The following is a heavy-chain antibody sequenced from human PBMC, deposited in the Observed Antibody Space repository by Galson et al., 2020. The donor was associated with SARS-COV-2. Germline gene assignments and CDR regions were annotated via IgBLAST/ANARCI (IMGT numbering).Heavy chain of an antibody. J-gene: IGHJ4*02. Sequence: GGSLRLSCAASGFTFSSYWMSWVRQAPGKGLEWVANIKQDGSEKYYVDSVKGRFTISRDNAKNSLYLQMNSLRAEDTAVYYCARRKYSSGWYPIDYWGQGTLVTVSS. CDR3: ARRKYSSGWYPIDY. CDR1: GFTFSSYW. V-gene: IGHV3-7*04. D-gene: IGHD6-19*01. CDR2: IKQDGSEK.